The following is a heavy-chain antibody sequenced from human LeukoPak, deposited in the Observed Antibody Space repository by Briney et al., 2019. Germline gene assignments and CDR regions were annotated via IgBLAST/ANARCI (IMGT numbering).Heavy chain of an antibody. V-gene: IGHV3-48*03. CDR3: AREGHYGGKHDY. J-gene: IGHJ4*02. D-gene: IGHD4-23*01. Sequence: GGSLRLSCAASGFTFSSYEMNWVRQAPGKGLEWVSYISSSGSTIYYADSVKGRFTISRDNAKNSLYLQMNSLRAEDTAVYYCAREGHYGGKHDYWGQGTLVTVSS. CDR2: ISSSGSTI. CDR1: GFTFSSYE.